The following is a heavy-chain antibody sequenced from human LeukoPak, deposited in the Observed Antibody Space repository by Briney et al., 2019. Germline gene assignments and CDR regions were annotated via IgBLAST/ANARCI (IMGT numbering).Heavy chain of an antibody. Sequence: GGSLRLSCVASGFSFSSYTMNWVRQAPGKGLEWLSYISTSGGTIYYADSVKGRFTISRDNAKNSLYLQMNSLRAEDTAVYYCARWANYGDYGTYYYYGMDVWGQGTTVTVSS. V-gene: IGHV3-48*04. CDR2: ISTSGGTI. CDR1: GFSFSSYT. D-gene: IGHD4-17*01. CDR3: ARWANYGDYGTYYYYGMDV. J-gene: IGHJ6*02.